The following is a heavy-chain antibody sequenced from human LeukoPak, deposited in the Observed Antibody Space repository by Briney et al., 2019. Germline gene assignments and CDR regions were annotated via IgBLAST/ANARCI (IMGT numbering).Heavy chain of an antibody. CDR1: GFTFSSYG. D-gene: IGHD3-22*01. CDR2: IWYDGSNK. J-gene: IGHJ2*01. CDR3: ARHRRGYYDSSGYYYVWYFDL. V-gene: IGHV3-33*01. Sequence: GRSLRLSCAASGFTFSSYGMHWVRQAPGKGLEWVAVIWYDGSNKYYADSVKGRFTISRDNSKNTLYLQMNSLRAEDTAVYYCARHRRGYYDSSGYYYVWYFDLWGRGTLVTVSS.